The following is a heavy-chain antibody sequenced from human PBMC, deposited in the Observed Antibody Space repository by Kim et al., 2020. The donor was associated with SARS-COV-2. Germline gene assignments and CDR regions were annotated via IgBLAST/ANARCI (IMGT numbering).Heavy chain of an antibody. V-gene: IGHV4-30-2*05. J-gene: IGHJ4*02. CDR3: ARSIAFYYYGSGSFDY. D-gene: IGHD3-10*01. Sequence: PQGRVTLSVDTSNNQFSLKLSSVTAADTAVYYCARSIAFYYYGSGSFDYWGQGTLVTVSS.